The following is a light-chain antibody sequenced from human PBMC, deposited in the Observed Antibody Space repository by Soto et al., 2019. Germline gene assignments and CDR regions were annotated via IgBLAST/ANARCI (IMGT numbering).Light chain of an antibody. CDR1: QSVLRN. CDR3: QQYNDWLGT. V-gene: IGKV3-15*01. CDR2: DAS. J-gene: IGKJ3*01. Sequence: EIVMTQSPATLSVSPGERATLSCRTSQSVLRNLAWYQQKPGQAPRLLIYDASTRATGIPARFSGSGSGTELTLTISSLQSEDFAVYYCQQYNDWLGTFGPGTKVHLK.